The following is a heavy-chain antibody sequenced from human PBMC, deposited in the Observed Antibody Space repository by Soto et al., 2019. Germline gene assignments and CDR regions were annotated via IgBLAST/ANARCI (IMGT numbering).Heavy chain of an antibody. CDR2: IYYSGGT. J-gene: IGHJ4*02. Sequence: SETLSLTCTVSGGSISSGGYYGSWSRQHPGKGLEGIGYIYYSGGTYYNPSLKSRVTISVDTSKNQFSLKLSSVTAADTAVYYRARLGASPVYHYASSGFPPYFDYRLQGPLAHVSS. V-gene: IGHV4-31*03. D-gene: IGHD3-22*01. CDR3: ARLGASPVYHYASSGFPPYFDY. CDR1: GGSISSGGYY.